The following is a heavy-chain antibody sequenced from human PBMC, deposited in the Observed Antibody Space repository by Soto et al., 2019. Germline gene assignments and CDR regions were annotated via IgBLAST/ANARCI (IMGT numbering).Heavy chain of an antibody. Sequence: PSETLSLTCTVSGDSLSRADYCWSWIRQAPGKGLEWIGYICYGGSTYHSPSLKSRTSMSVDTSKKQFSLTLTSVTAADTAVYYCAREESGLFEYWGQGRLVTVSS. CDR2: ICYGGST. D-gene: IGHD5-12*01. J-gene: IGHJ4*02. V-gene: IGHV4-30-4*08. CDR3: AREESGLFEY. CDR1: GDSLSRADYC.